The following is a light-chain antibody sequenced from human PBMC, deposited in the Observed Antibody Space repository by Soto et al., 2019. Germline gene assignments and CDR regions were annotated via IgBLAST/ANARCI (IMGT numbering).Light chain of an antibody. J-gene: IGKJ1*01. Sequence: DIQMTQSPSTLTASLGDRVTITCRASQSISSWFAWYQQKPGKAPKLLIYDASSLESGVPSRFSGSGSGTEFTLTISSLQPDDFETYYCQQYNSYSWTFGQGTKVDIK. CDR2: DAS. V-gene: IGKV1-5*01. CDR1: QSISSW. CDR3: QQYNSYSWT.